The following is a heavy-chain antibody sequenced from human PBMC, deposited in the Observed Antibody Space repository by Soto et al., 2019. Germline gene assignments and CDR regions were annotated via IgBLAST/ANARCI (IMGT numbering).Heavy chain of an antibody. CDR3: ALEGMAAADVNWFDP. Sequence: ASVKVSCKASGYTFSDYYMHWVRQAPGQGPEWLGWINPNSGATNYAQKFQGWITMTRDTSISTAYMELSRLRSDDTAVYYCALEGMAAADVNWFDPWGQGTLVTGSS. V-gene: IGHV1-2*04. D-gene: IGHD6-13*01. CDR1: GYTFSDYY. CDR2: INPNSGAT. J-gene: IGHJ5*02.